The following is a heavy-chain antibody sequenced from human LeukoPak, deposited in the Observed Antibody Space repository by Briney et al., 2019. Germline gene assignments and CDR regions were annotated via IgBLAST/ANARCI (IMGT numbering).Heavy chain of an antibody. D-gene: IGHD1-14*01. Sequence: ASVKVSCKASGYTFISYGITWVRQAPGQGLEWVGWISAYNGNTDYAQKLQDRVTMTTDTSTYTAYMDLRTLRSDDTAVYYCARVPAYSYGTTATFDIWGQGTMVTVSS. CDR1: GYTFISYG. CDR3: ARVPAYSYGTTATFDI. CDR2: ISAYNGNT. V-gene: IGHV1-18*01. J-gene: IGHJ3*02.